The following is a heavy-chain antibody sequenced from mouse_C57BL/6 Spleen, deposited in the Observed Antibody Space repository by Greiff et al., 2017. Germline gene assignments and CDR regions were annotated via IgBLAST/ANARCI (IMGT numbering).Heavy chain of an antibody. D-gene: IGHD2-1*01. CDR3: ARHEGDGNSVHDFDY. CDR2: FYPGSGSI. J-gene: IGHJ2*01. Sequence: VQLQQSGAELVKPGASVKLSCKASGYTFTEYTIHWVKQRSGQGLEWIGWFYPGSGSIKYNEKFKDKATLTADKSSSTAYMELSRLTSEVSAVYFGARHEGDGNSVHDFDYWGQGTTLTVSS. CDR1: GYTFTEYT. V-gene: IGHV1-62-2*01.